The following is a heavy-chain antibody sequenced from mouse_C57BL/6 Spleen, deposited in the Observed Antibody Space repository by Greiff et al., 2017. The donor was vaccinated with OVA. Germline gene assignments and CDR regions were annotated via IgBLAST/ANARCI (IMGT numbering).Heavy chain of an antibody. J-gene: IGHJ2*01. Sequence: QVQLQQPGAELVRPGSSVKLSCKASGYTFTSYWMHWVKQRPIQGLEWIGNIDPSDSETHYNQKFKDKATLTVDKSSSTAYMQLSSLTSEDSAVSSCARGGYGKGPLDYWGQGTTLTVSS. V-gene: IGHV1-52*01. CDR2: IDPSDSET. CDR3: ARGGYGKGPLDY. D-gene: IGHD1-1*01. CDR1: GYTFTSYW.